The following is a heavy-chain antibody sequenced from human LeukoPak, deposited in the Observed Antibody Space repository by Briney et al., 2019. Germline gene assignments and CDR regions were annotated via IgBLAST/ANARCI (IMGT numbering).Heavy chain of an antibody. D-gene: IGHD2-2*01. CDR3: AKEVVPAAIPFDY. CDR1: GFTFSSYA. CDR2: ISGSGGST. J-gene: IGHJ4*02. Sequence: SGGSLGLSCAVSGFTFSSYAMSWVRQAPGKGLEWVSAISGSGGSTYYADSVKGRFTISRDNSKNTLYLQMNSLRAEDTAVYYCAKEVVPAAIPFDYWGQGTLVTVSS. V-gene: IGHV3-23*01.